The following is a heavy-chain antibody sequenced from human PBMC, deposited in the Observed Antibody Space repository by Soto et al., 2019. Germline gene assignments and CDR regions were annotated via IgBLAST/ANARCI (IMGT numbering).Heavy chain of an antibody. Sequence: QVQLVESGGGVVQPGRSLRLSCAASGFTFRRYGMYWFRQAPGKGRESVAVRSFDGSTKYYADSVKGRFTISRDKSKNTMSLQENNLSSDDAAVYYCAKYQSATHIYCDQGGYVDSGGQGTLIPASS. J-gene: IGHJ4*02. CDR2: RSFDGSTK. CDR3: AKYQSATHIYCDQGGYVDS. CDR1: GFTFRRYG. D-gene: IGHD2-21*01. V-gene: IGHV3-30*18.